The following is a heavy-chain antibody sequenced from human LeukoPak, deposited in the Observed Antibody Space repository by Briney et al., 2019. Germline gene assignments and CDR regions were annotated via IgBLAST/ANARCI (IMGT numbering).Heavy chain of an antibody. J-gene: IGHJ4*02. CDR1: GFTFSSYA. Sequence: PGGSLRLSCAASGFTFSSYAMSWVRQAPGKGLEWVAVIAYDGSNKYYVDSGKGRFTISRDNSKNTLYLQMNTLRAEDTAVYYCARGAYASSWLNFDYWGQGTLVTVSS. D-gene: IGHD6-13*01. V-gene: IGHV3-30*03. CDR2: IAYDGSNK. CDR3: ARGAYASSWLNFDY.